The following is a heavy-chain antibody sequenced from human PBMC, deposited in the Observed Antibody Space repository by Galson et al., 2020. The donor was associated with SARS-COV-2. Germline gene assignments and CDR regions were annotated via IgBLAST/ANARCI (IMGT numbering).Heavy chain of an antibody. Sequence: QTPSPTCAISGVSVSHNSAAWNSIRHSTSGRLGRLGRTYFRSGWSNDSAASVRRRITIKTDPSKNQFSLQLNSVTPEDTAVYYCVSDLDIGNNSFDIWGQGTMVTVSS. CDR2: TYFRSGWSN. D-gene: IGHD5-12*01. J-gene: IGHJ3*02. V-gene: IGHV6-1*01. CDR1: GVSVSHNSAA. CDR3: VSDLDIGNNSFDI.